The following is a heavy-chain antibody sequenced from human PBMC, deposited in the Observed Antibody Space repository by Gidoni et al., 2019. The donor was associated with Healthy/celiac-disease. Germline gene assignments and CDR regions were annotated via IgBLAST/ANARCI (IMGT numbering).Heavy chain of an antibody. CDR1: GGSISSGGYY. J-gene: IGHJ4*02. CDR2: IYYSGST. Sequence: QVQLQESGPGLVQPSQTLSLTCTVAGGSISSGGYYWSCIRQHPGKGLEWIGYIYYSGSTYYNPSLTSRVTISVDTSKNQFSLKLSSVTAADTAVYYCARAAGGSGSWYYFDYWGQGTLVTVSS. D-gene: IGHD3-10*01. CDR3: ARAAGGSGSWYYFDY. V-gene: IGHV4-31*03.